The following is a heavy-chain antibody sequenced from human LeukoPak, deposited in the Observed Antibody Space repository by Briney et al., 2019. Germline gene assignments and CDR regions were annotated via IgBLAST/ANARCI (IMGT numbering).Heavy chain of an antibody. J-gene: IGHJ4*02. D-gene: IGHD2-15*01. CDR2: IRLSAGGT. V-gene: IGHV3-23*01. CDR3: AKYVGGRAIRYYFDC. CDR1: GFPFSNSA. Sequence: QPGGSLRLSCASSGFPFSNSAMSWVRQPPGKGLEWVSSIRLSAGGTYYAVSVKCRFTISRDNSKTTLDLQMNSLRAEDTADYYCAKYVGGRAIRYYFDCWGQGTLVTVSS.